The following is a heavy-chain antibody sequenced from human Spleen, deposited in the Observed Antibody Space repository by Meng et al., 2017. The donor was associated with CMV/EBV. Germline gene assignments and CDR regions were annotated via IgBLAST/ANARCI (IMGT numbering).Heavy chain of an antibody. J-gene: IGHJ4*02. CDR2: VYGDGRT. D-gene: IGHD2-2*01. Sequence: GESLKISCAAPGFTGSSDYMSWVRQAPGKGLEWVSVVYGDGRTYYADSVKGRFTISRDDSKSTLYLQVNSLRAGDTAVYYCARPHLGYCSSTSCYNYFDDWGQGTLVTVSS. V-gene: IGHV3-53*01. CDR1: GFTGSSDY. CDR3: ARPHLGYCSSTSCYNYFDD.